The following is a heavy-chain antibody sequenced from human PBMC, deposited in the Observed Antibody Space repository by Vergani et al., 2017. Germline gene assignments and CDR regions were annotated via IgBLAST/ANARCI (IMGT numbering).Heavy chain of an antibody. D-gene: IGHD3-10*01. V-gene: IGHV1-69*01. CDR2: IIPIFGTA. CDR3: ARADYYGSGSFETRYYYYYYMDV. CDR1: GGTFSNYA. J-gene: IGHJ6*03. Sequence: QVQLVQSGAEVKKPGSSVKVSCKASGGTFSNYAISWVRQAPGQGLEWMGGIIPIFGTANYAQKFQGRVTITADESTSTAYMELSSLRSEDTAVYYCARADYYGSGSFETRYYYYYYMDVWGKGTTVTVSS.